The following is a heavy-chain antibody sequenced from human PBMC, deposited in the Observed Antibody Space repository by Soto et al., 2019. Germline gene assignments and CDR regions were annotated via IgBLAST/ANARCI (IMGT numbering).Heavy chain of an antibody. D-gene: IGHD3-10*01. J-gene: IGHJ4*02. CDR2: IHYSGST. CDR1: GASISSGGAYY. V-gene: IGHV4-30-4*01. CDR3: ARSPKGLGNFDY. Sequence: PSETLSLTCAVSGASISSGGAYYWSWIRQSPGKGLEWIGYIHYSGSTYYNSSLKSRVTMSVDTAKNRFSLKVSSVTAADTAVYYCARSPKGLGNFDYWGQGTLVTVSS.